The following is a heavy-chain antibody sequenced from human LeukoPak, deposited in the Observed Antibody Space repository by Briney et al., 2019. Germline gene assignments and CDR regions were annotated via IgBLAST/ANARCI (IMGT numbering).Heavy chain of an antibody. CDR2: IYYSGST. D-gene: IGHD2-2*01. J-gene: IGHJ4*02. CDR3: ARSFVPAAMHYFDY. V-gene: IGHV4-59*01. CDR1: GDSISSYY. Sequence: SETLSLTCTVSGDSISSYYWSWIRQPPGKGLEWIGYIYYSGSTNYNPSLKSRVTISVDTSKNQFSLELSSVTAADTAVYYCARSFVPAAMHYFDYWGQGTLVTVSS.